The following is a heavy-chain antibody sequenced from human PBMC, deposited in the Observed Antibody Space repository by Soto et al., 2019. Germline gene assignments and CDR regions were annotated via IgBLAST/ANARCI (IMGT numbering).Heavy chain of an antibody. CDR1: GFTFSSYA. J-gene: IGHJ4*02. CDR2: ISGSGGST. D-gene: IGHD3-22*01. V-gene: IGHV3-23*01. Sequence: GGSLRLSCAASGFTFSSYAMSWVRQAPGKGLEWVSAISGSGGSTYYADSVKGRFTISRDNSKNTLYLQMNSLRAEDTAVYYCANSLGYYDSSGYYAPDYWGQGTLVTVSS. CDR3: ANSLGYYDSSGYYAPDY.